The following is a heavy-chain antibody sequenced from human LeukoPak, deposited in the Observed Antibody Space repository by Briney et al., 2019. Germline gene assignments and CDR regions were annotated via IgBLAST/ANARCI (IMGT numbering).Heavy chain of an antibody. Sequence: SVTVSFKASGGTFSSYAISWVRQAPGQGLEWMGRIIPILGIANYAQKFQGRVTITADKSTSTAYMGLSSLRSEDTAVYYCARVGVRGPTPPFDPWGQGTLVTVSS. V-gene: IGHV1-69*04. CDR3: ARVGVRGPTPPFDP. CDR1: GGTFSSYA. CDR2: IIPILGIA. J-gene: IGHJ5*02. D-gene: IGHD3-10*02.